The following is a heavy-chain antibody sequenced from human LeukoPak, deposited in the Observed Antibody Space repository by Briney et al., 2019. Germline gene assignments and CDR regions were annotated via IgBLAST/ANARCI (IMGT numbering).Heavy chain of an antibody. V-gene: IGHV3-23*01. CDR1: GFTFSSYA. J-gene: IGHJ4*02. Sequence: GGSLRLSCAASGFTFSSYAMNWVRQAPGKGLEWVSTISGDGGDTHYADSVRGRFTISRANSKNTLFMQMNSLRAEDTAVYYCGKSGSRDWDHFEYWGQGTLVTASS. D-gene: IGHD6-19*01. CDR3: GKSGSRDWDHFEY. CDR2: ISGDGGDT.